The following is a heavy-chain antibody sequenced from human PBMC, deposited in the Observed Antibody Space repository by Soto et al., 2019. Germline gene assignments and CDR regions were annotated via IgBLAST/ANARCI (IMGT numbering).Heavy chain of an antibody. V-gene: IGHV5-51*01. CDR1: GYSFTSYW. J-gene: IGHJ6*02. CDR3: AGVRYFYGRGMDV. Sequence: GESLKISCKGSGYSFTSYWIGWVRQMPGKGLEWMGIIYPGDSDTRYSPSFQGQVTISADKSISNAYLQWSSLKASDTGMYYCAGVRYFYGRGMDVWGQGTTVTVSS. CDR2: IYPGDSDT. D-gene: IGHD3-10*01.